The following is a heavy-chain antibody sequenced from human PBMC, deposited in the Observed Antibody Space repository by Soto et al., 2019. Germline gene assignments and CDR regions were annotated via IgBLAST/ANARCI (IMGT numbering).Heavy chain of an antibody. CDR2: FLREDAET. V-gene: IGHV1-24*01. Sequence: ASVKVSCKVSGYTLTQLSIHWVRQVPGEGLEWMANFLREDAETFYEQKFQGRVTLTQDTSTQTAYMELGGLRSEDTAMYYCATDAITMSWAHGAFDVWGQGTKVTVSS. CDR3: ATDAITMSWAHGAFDV. D-gene: IGHD3-22*01. CDR1: GYTLTQLS. J-gene: IGHJ3*01.